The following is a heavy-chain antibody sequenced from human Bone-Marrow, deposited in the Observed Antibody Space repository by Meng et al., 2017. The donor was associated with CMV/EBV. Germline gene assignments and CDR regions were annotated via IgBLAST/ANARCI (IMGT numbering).Heavy chain of an antibody. J-gene: IGHJ6*02. D-gene: IGHD2-2*01. CDR2: INPSGGST. Sequence: ASVKVSCKASGYTFTSYYIHWVRQAPGQGLEWMGIINPSGGSTRYAQKFQGRVTMTRDTSTSTVYMELSSLTSEDTAVYYCARDGAPSYCSSTSCYGLVGDYYYGMDVWGQGTTVTVSS. CDR1: GYTFTSYY. V-gene: IGHV1-46*01. CDR3: ARDGAPSYCSSTSCYGLVGDYYYGMDV.